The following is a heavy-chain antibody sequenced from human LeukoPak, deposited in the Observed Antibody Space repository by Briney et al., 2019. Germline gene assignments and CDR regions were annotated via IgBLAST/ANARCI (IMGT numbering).Heavy chain of an antibody. J-gene: IGHJ4*02. D-gene: IGHD6-19*01. V-gene: IGHV3-7*01. Sequence: GGSLRLSCTASGLTFSNYWMTWVRQAPGKGLEWVANINQDGTDKNYVNSVKGRFTISRDNAKNSLWLQMNSLRDEDTAIYYCARDLIAVLHYWGQGTLVTVSS. CDR2: INQDGTDK. CDR3: ARDLIAVLHY. CDR1: GLTFSNYW.